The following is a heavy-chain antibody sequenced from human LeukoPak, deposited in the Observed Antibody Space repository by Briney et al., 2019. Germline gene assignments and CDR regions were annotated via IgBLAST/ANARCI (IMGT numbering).Heavy chain of an antibody. CDR3: AKDRAAAAGYYYYYMDV. CDR2: IRYDGSNK. D-gene: IGHD6-13*01. Sequence: GGSLRLSCAASGFTFSNYWMTWVRQAPGKGLEWVAFIRYDGSNKYYADSVKGRFTISRDNSKNTLYLQMNSLRAEDTAVYYCAKDRAAAAGYYYYYMDVWGKGTTVTISS. V-gene: IGHV3-30*02. CDR1: GFTFSNYW. J-gene: IGHJ6*03.